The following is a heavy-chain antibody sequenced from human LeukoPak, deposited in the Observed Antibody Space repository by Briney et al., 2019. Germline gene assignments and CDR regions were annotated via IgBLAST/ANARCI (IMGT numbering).Heavy chain of an antibody. CDR2: IWYDGSNK. CDR3: ARDRNYYGSGSRRRDGNYYYYGMDV. CDR1: GFTFRSFG. V-gene: IGHV3-33*01. D-gene: IGHD3-10*01. Sequence: GGSLRLSCAPSGFTFRSFGMRGVPEAPGEGREWVAVIWYDGSNKYYADSVKGRFTISRDNSKNTLYLQMNSLRAEDTAVYYCARDRNYYGSGSRRRDGNYYYYGMDVWGQGTTVTVSS. J-gene: IGHJ6*02.